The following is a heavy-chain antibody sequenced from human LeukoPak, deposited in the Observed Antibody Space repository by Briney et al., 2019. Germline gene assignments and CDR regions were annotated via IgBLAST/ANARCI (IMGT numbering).Heavy chain of an antibody. D-gene: IGHD3-22*01. J-gene: IGHJ3*02. CDR1: GYTFTDYY. V-gene: IGHV1-2*02. Sequence: GASVKVSCKTSGYTFTDYYMHWVRQAPGQGLEWMGWINPNSGGTNSAQKFQGRVTMTTDTSTSTAYMELRSLRSDDTAVFYCARDGHRRYHYDSSGREDAFDIWGQGTMVTVSS. CDR3: ARDGHRRYHYDSSGREDAFDI. CDR2: INPNSGGT.